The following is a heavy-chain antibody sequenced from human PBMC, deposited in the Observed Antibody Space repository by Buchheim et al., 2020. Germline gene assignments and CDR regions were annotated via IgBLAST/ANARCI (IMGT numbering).Heavy chain of an antibody. J-gene: IGHJ6*02. CDR2: INHSGST. D-gene: IGHD3-3*01. CDR1: GGSFSGYY. Sequence: QVQLQQWGAGLLKPSETLSLTCAVYGGSFSGYYWSWIRQPPGKGLEWIGEINHSGSTNYNPSLKSRVTISVDTSKKQFFLKLCSVTAAGTAVYYCARGFYDFWFRRYYYYGMDVWGQGTT. CDR3: ARGFYDFWFRRYYYYGMDV. V-gene: IGHV4-34*01.